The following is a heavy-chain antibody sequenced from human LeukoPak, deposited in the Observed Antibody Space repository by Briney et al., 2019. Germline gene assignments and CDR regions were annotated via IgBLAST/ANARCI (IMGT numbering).Heavy chain of an antibody. V-gene: IGHV3-74*01. CDR1: GFTFSSYS. CDR3: LGGYYYSQMDI. CDR2: IDSDGSTT. D-gene: IGHD3-16*01. J-gene: IGHJ6*03. Sequence: QPGGSLRLSCAASGFTFSSYSMNWVRQAPGKGLMWVSRIDSDGSTTNYADSVKGRFTISRDNAKNTLYMQMNSLRAEDTAVYYCLGGYYYSQMDIWGKGTTVTISS.